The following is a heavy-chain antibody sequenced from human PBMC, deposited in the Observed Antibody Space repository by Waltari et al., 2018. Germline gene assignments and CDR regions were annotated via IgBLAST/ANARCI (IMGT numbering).Heavy chain of an antibody. CDR1: GFHFGSFC. V-gene: IGHV3-21*06. Sequence: EVQLVESGGGLVKWGGSLRLPCGASGFHFGSFCLVWVRQAPGKGLEWVSSIDSLSNDIDYADSLKGRFAISRDNAKNSLYLQMHNLTAEDTAVYYCAREATISTAAPLEYWGQGTLVTVSS. D-gene: IGHD2-2*01. CDR3: AREATISTAAPLEY. CDR2: IDSLSNDI. J-gene: IGHJ4*02.